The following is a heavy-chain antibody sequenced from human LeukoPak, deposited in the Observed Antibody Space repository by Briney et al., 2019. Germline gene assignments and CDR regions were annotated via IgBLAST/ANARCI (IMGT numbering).Heavy chain of an antibody. V-gene: IGHV1-18*01. Sequence: ASVKVSCKASGYTFTSYGISWVRQAPGQGLEWMGWISAYNGSTNYAQKLQGRVTMTTDTSTSTAYMELRSLRSDDTAVYYCARDGESGSRYYYYYYYMDVWGKGTTVTVS. J-gene: IGHJ6*03. CDR2: ISAYNGST. CDR3: ARDGESGSRYYYYYYYMDV. CDR1: GYTFTSYG. D-gene: IGHD1-26*01.